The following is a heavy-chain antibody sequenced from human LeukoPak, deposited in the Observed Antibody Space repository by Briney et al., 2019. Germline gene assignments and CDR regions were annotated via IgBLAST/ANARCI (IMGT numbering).Heavy chain of an antibody. CDR3: AGGTYYGSGSRPGYLDY. CDR2: MYNAGTT. V-gene: IGHV3-53*01. CDR1: GLSVNNNY. Sequence: GGSLRLSCAASGLSVNNNYMNWVRQAPGKGLEWVSAMYNAGTTYYADSVKGRFTISRDSSKNTLYLQMNSLRAEDTAVYYCAGGTYYGSGSRPGYLDYWGLGTLVTVSS. D-gene: IGHD3-10*01. J-gene: IGHJ4*02.